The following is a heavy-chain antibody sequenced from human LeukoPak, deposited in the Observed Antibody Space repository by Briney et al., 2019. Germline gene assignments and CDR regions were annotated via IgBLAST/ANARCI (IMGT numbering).Heavy chain of an antibody. CDR1: GFTVSSIH. J-gene: IGHJ3*02. CDR2: TYTGGNS. V-gene: IGHV3-53*01. Sequence: GGSLRLSCAASGFTVSSIHMGWVRQAPGKGLEWVSFTYTGGNSYYADSVRGGFIISRDISKNTLYLQMNSLRAEDSALYYCARGGRGSAAVVAPRSFDIWGLGTMVTVSS. CDR3: ARGGRGSAAVVAPRSFDI. D-gene: IGHD3-22*01.